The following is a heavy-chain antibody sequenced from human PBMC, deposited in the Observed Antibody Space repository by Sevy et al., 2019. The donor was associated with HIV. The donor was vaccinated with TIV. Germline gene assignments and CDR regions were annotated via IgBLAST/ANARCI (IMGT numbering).Heavy chain of an antibody. CDR1: GFTFSSYS. Sequence: GGSLRLSCAASGFTFSSYSMNWVRQAPGKGLERVSYISSSSSTIYYADSVKGRFTISRDNSKNTLFLQMNSLRAEDTAVYYCARGPLRYCTSTSCYEGDYYYYGMDVWGQGTTVTVSS. CDR2: ISSSSSTI. D-gene: IGHD2-2*01. V-gene: IGHV3-48*01. J-gene: IGHJ6*02. CDR3: ARGPLRYCTSTSCYEGDYYYYGMDV.